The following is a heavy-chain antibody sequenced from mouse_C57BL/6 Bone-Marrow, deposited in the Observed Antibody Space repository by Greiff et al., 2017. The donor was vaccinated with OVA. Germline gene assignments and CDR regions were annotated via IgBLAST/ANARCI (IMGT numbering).Heavy chain of an antibody. J-gene: IGHJ2*01. CDR2: IYPGGGYT. CDR1: GYTFTNYW. Sequence: QVHVKQSGAELVRPGTSVKMSCKASGYTFTNYWIGWAKQRPGHGLEWIGDIYPGGGYTNYNEKFKGKATLTADKSSSTAYMQFSSLTSEDSAIYYCARRSQIYDGYPYYFDYWGQGTTLTVSS. D-gene: IGHD2-3*01. V-gene: IGHV1-63*01. CDR3: ARRSQIYDGYPYYFDY.